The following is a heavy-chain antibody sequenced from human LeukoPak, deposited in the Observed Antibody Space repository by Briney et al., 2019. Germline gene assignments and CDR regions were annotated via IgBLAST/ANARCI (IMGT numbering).Heavy chain of an antibody. J-gene: IGHJ4*02. CDR2: FDPEDGET. CDR1: GYTFTELS. Sequence: ASVKVSCKVSGYTFTELSMHWVRQAPGKGLEWMGGFDPEDGETIYAQKFQGRVTMTEDTSTDTAYMELSSLRSEDTAVYYCATAEGDYARPFDYWGQGNLVHVSS. CDR3: ATAEGDYARPFDY. D-gene: IGHD4-17*01. V-gene: IGHV1-24*01.